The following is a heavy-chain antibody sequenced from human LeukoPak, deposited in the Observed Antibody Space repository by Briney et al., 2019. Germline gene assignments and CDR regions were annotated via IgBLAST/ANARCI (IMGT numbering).Heavy chain of an antibody. Sequence: PGGSLRLSCAASGFTFSSYWMSWVRQAPGKGLEWVANIKQDGSEKYYVDSVKGRFTISRDNAKNSLYLQMNSLRAEDTAVYYCARDSEYYYDSSGYFYWFDPWGQGALVTVS. V-gene: IGHV3-7*04. CDR2: IKQDGSEK. D-gene: IGHD3-22*01. CDR3: ARDSEYYYDSSGYFYWFDP. J-gene: IGHJ5*02. CDR1: GFTFSSYW.